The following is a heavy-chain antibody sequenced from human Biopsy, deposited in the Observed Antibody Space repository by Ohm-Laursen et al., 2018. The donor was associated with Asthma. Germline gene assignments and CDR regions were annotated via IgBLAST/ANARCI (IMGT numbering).Heavy chain of an antibody. J-gene: IGHJ6*02. CDR2: SDHRGNT. CDR3: ARGPEWSGLDI. Sequence: SETLSLTCYMYGLSSSAYYWTWIRQTPGKGLEWIGESDHRGNTNTNATLKSRVTISKAKSANEFSLKMKSVTAADTAIYYCARGPEWSGLDIWGQGTMVTVSS. CDR1: GLSSSAYY. V-gene: IGHV4-34*01. D-gene: IGHD3-3*01.